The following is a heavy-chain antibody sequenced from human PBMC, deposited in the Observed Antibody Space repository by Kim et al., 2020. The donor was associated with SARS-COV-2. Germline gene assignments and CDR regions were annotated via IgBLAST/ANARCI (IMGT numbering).Heavy chain of an antibody. CDR2: IYPGDSDT. J-gene: IGHJ5*02. CDR1: GYSFTSYW. Sequence: GESLKISCKGSGYSFTSYWIGWVRQMPGKGLEWMGIIYPGDSDTRYSPSFQGQVTISADKSISTAYLQWSSLKASDTAMYYCARQSGASMIVVVPAASWGGWFDPWGQGTLVTVSS. CDR3: ARQSGASMIVVVPAASWGGWFDP. V-gene: IGHV5-51*01. D-gene: IGHD2-2*01.